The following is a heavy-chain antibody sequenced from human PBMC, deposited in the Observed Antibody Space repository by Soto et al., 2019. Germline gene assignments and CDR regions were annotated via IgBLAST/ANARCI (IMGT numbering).Heavy chain of an antibody. V-gene: IGHV3-53*01. D-gene: IGHD2-2*01. CDR2: IYSGGST. CDR1: WFTVISNY. CDR3: ASQSRYCSSTSCLGD. J-gene: IGHJ4*02. Sequence: PGGSLRLSCASSWFTVISNYMSWVRQAPGKGLEWVSVIYSGGSTYYADSVKGRFTISRDNSKNTLYLQMNSLRAEDTAVYYCASQSRYCSSTSCLGDWGQGTLVTVSS.